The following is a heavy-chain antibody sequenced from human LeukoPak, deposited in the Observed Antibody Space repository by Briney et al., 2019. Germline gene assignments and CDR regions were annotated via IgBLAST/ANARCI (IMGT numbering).Heavy chain of an antibody. V-gene: IGHV4-30-2*01. Sequence: SETLSPTCAVSGGSISSGGYSWSWIRQPPGKGLEWIGYIYHSGSTYYNPSLKSRVTISVDRSKNQFSLKLSSVTAADTAVYYCARVYSYGKYNWFDPWGQGTLVTVSS. CDR1: GGSISSGGYS. CDR2: IYHSGST. CDR3: ARVYSYGKYNWFDP. J-gene: IGHJ5*02. D-gene: IGHD5-18*01.